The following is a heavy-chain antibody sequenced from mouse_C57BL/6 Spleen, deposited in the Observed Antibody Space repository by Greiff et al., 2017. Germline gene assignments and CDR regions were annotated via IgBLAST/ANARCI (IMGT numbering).Heavy chain of an antibody. CDR3: ARGASNWDYSMGY. V-gene: IGHV1-50*01. Sequence: VQLQQPGAELVKPGASVKLSCKASGYTFTSYWMQWVKQRPGQGLEWIGEIDPSDSYPNYNQKFKGKATLTVDTSSSTAYMQHSSLTSEDSAVDYCARGASNWDYSMGYWGQGTSVTVSS. D-gene: IGHD4-1*01. CDR1: GYTFTSYW. J-gene: IGHJ4*01. CDR2: IDPSDSYP.